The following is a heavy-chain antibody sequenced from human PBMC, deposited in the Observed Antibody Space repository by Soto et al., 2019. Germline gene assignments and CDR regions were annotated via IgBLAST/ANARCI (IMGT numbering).Heavy chain of an antibody. V-gene: IGHV3-48*01. J-gene: IGHJ4*02. D-gene: IGHD2-2*01. CDR3: ARGQQDIVLVPAAKDY. CDR2: ISSSSSNI. Sequence: GGSLRLSCAASGFTFSSYSMNWVRQAPGKGLEWVSYISSSSSNIYYADSVKGRFTISRDNSKNSLYLQMNSLRAEDTAVYYCARGQQDIVLVPAAKDYWGQGTLVTVSS. CDR1: GFTFSSYS.